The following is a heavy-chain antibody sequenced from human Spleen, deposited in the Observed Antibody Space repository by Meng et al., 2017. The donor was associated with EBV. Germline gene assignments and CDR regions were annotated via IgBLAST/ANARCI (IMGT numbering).Heavy chain of an antibody. V-gene: IGHV4-4*02. CDR1: GGAISRSNW. CDR2: IFHRGST. CDR3: ALYVWGSYRDNWFDP. D-gene: IGHD3-16*02. Sequence: GPGRADPSGPLSLACALAGGAISRSNWGSWVRQTPGKGLEWIGEIFHRGSTNYNPSLKSRVTISVDKSKNQFSLKLSSVTAADTAVYYCALYVWGSYRDNWFDPWGQGTLVTVSS. J-gene: IGHJ5*02.